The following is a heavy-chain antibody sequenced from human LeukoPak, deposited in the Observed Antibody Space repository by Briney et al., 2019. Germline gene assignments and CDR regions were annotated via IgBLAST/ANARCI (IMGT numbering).Heavy chain of an antibody. D-gene: IGHD5-18*01. CDR2: IYSGGST. CDR1: GFTFSSYS. J-gene: IGHJ5*02. Sequence: GGSLRLSCAASGFTFSSYSMNWVRQAPGKGLEWVSVIYSGGSTYYADSVKGRFTISRDNSKNTLYLQMNSLRAEDTAVYYCARGGTAMGSFDPWGQGTLVTVSS. V-gene: IGHV3-53*01. CDR3: ARGGTAMGSFDP.